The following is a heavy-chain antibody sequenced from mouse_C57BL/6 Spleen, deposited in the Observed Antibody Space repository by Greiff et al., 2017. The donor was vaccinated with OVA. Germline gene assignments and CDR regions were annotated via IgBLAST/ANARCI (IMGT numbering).Heavy chain of an antibody. D-gene: IGHD2-1*01. CDR2: ISYDGSN. CDR1: GYSITSGYY. Sequence: EVQLQQSGPGLVKPSQSLSLTCSVTGYSITSGYYWNWIRQFPGNKLEWMGYISYDGSNNYNPSLKNRISITRDTSKNQFFLKLNSVTTEDTATYYCARERDGNYDYAMDYWGQGTSVTVSS. V-gene: IGHV3-6*01. CDR3: ARERDGNYDYAMDY. J-gene: IGHJ4*01.